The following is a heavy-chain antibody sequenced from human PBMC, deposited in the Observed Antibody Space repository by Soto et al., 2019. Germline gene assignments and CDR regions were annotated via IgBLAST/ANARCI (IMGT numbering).Heavy chain of an antibody. Sequence: QVQLVQSGAEVKKPGSSVKVSCKASGGTFSSYAISWVRQAPGQGLEWMGGIIPIFGTANYAQKFQGRVTITADESTSTDYMELSSLRSEDTAVYYFARGGMPGPYSSSPTADWGQGTLVTVSS. D-gene: IGHD6-13*01. CDR1: GGTFSSYA. CDR3: ARGGMPGPYSSSPTAD. CDR2: IIPIFGTA. J-gene: IGHJ4*02. V-gene: IGHV1-69*01.